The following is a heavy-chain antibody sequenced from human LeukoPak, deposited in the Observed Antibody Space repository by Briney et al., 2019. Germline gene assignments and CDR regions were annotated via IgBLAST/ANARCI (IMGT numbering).Heavy chain of an antibody. CDR3: ARGVNRSGYSSSWYFDYDYYYMDV. V-gene: IGHV1-46*01. J-gene: IGHJ6*03. CDR2: INPSGGST. Sequence: ASVKVSCKASGYTFTSYYMHWVRQAPGQGLEWMGIINPSGGSTSYAQKFRGRVTMTRDTSTSTVYMELSSLRSEDTAVYYCARGVNRSGYSSSWYFDYDYYYMDVWGKGTTVTISS. CDR1: GYTFTSYY. D-gene: IGHD6-13*01.